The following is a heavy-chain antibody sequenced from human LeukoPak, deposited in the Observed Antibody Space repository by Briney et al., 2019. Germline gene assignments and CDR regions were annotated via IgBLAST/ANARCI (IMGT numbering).Heavy chain of an antibody. J-gene: IGHJ5*02. D-gene: IGHD3-22*01. V-gene: IGHV1-24*01. CDR3: ATSPDRYDSSGYYH. CDR1: GYTLTELS. Sequence: ASVKVSCKVSGYTLTELSMHWVRQAPGKGLEWMGGFDPEDGETIYAQKFQGRVTMTEDTSTDTAYMELSGLRSEDTAVYYCATSPDRYDSSGYYHWGQGTLVTVSS. CDR2: FDPEDGET.